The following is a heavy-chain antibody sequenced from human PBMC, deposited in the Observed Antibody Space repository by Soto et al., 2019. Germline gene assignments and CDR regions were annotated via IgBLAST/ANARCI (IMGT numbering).Heavy chain of an antibody. V-gene: IGHV1-69*01. CDR1: GGTFSSYA. J-gene: IGHJ6*02. D-gene: IGHD1-26*01. Sequence: QVQLVQSGAEVKKPGSSVKVSCKASGGTFSSYAISWVRQAPGQGLEWMGGIIPIFGTAHYAQKFQGRVTMTADESTSTADMERSRLRSEDTAVYYWAREGRVAVGATGSYYYYYGMDVWGQGTTVTVS. CDR3: AREGRVAVGATGSYYYYYGMDV. CDR2: IIPIFGTA.